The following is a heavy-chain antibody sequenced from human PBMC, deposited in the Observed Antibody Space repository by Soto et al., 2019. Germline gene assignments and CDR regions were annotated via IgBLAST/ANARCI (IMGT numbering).Heavy chain of an antibody. Sequence: QVQLVESGGGVVQPGRSLRLSCAASGFTFSSYGMHWVRQAPGKGLEWVAVIWYDGSNKYYADSVKGRFTISRDNSKNTLYLQMNSLRAEDKAVFYCARDVGWEPYGGHYAFDIWGQGTMVTVSS. D-gene: IGHD1-26*01. J-gene: IGHJ3*02. CDR3: ARDVGWEPYGGHYAFDI. CDR2: IWYDGSNK. CDR1: GFTFSSYG. V-gene: IGHV3-33*01.